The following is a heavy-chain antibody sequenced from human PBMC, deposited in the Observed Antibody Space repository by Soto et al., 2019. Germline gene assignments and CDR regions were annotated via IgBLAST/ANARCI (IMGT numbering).Heavy chain of an antibody. J-gene: IGHJ4*02. D-gene: IGHD6-6*01. CDR2: IIPIFGTA. CDR3: ARIGGLTAIGYSSSSE. V-gene: IGHV1-69*06. CDR1: GGTFSSYA. Sequence: QVQLVQSGAEVKKPGSSVKVSCKASGGTFSSYAISWVRQAPGQGLEWMGWIIPIFGTANYAQKFQVRVTITADKSTSTADMELSSLRSEDTAVYYCARIGGLTAIGYSSSSEWGQGTLGTVSS.